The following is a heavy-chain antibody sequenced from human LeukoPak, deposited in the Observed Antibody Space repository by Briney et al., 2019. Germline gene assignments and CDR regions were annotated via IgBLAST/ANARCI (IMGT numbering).Heavy chain of an antibody. CDR1: GFPLNNFP. D-gene: IGHD3-22*01. CDR2: LSGDGQNT. V-gene: IGHV3-23*01. J-gene: IGHJ6*02. Sequence: PGGSLRLSCAASGFPLNNFPMMWVRQSPGQGLEWVSTLSGDGQNTHYADTVKGRFIISKDTSRNTLYLQMTSLRVDDTAVYYCASIGYYDSSGYPPSGYYYYGMDVWGQGTTVTVSS. CDR3: ASIGYYDSSGYPPSGYYYYGMDV.